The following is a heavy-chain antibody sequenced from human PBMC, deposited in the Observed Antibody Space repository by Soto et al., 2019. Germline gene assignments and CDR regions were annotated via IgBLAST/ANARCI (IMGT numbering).Heavy chain of an antibody. D-gene: IGHD5-18*01. CDR1: GFTFSDYS. V-gene: IGHV3-48*02. CDR2: IRTTPSVI. CDR3: ARGHIYAFDN. Sequence: GPLRLSYAGSGFTFSDYSMNWVRQAPGKGLEWISYIRTTPSVIVYADSVKGRFTISRDNAKNSMYLQMNSLTDEDTAVYYCARGHIYAFDNWGQGTPVTSPQ. J-gene: IGHJ4*02.